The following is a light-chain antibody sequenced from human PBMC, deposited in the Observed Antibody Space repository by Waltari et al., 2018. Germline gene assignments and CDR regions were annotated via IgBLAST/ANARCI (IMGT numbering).Light chain of an antibody. Sequence: DIQMTQSPSALSASIGDRVTISCRASQNIHTWLAWYQVKPGRAPKVLIYKASDLQIGVPSRFSGSGAGTEFTLIINSLQPDDFATSYCQQYNSGWSFGQGTKV. CDR2: KAS. J-gene: IGKJ1*01. V-gene: IGKV1-5*03. CDR3: QQYNSGWS. CDR1: QNIHTW.